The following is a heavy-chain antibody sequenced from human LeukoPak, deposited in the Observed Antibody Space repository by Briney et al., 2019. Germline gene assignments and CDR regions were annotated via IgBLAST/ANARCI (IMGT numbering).Heavy chain of an antibody. D-gene: IGHD3-10*01. CDR1: GYSLTELS. J-gene: IGHJ3*02. CDR2: FDPEDGET. CDR3: ATDTMVRGVIRPDAFDI. V-gene: IGHV1-24*01. Sequence: ASVKVSCKVSGYSLTELSVHWVRQAPAKGLEWMGNFDPEDGETIYAQKFQGRVTMTEDTSTDTAYMELSSLRSEDTAVYYCATDTMVRGVIRPDAFDIWGQGTMVTVSS.